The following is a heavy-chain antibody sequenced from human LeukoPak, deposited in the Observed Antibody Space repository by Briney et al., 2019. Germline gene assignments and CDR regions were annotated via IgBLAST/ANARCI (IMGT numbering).Heavy chain of an antibody. D-gene: IGHD1-26*01. Sequence: SETLSLTCTVSGGSISSGDYSWSWIRQPPGQGLEWIGYIYHSGSTYYNPSLKSRVTISLDKSKNQFSLKLSSVTAADTALYYCARGDGSSGVDYWGQGTLVTVSS. V-gene: IGHV4-30-2*01. J-gene: IGHJ4*02. CDR2: IYHSGST. CDR3: ARGDGSSGVDY. CDR1: GGSISSGDYS.